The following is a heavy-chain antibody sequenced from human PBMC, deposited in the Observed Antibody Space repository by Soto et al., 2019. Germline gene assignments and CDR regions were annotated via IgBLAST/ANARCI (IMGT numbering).Heavy chain of an antibody. CDR1: GFTFSNYA. Sequence: EVQLLESGGGLVQPGGSLRLSCAASGFTFSNYAMSWVRQAPGKGLEWVSGISGGGGSSYYADSVKGRFTISRDNSKNTLYLQINSLSAEDTAVYYCVHNCGVDCHSVLFSWGQGTVVIVSS. CDR2: ISGGGGSS. V-gene: IGHV3-23*01. D-gene: IGHD2-21*02. CDR3: VHNCGVDCHSVLFS. J-gene: IGHJ5*02.